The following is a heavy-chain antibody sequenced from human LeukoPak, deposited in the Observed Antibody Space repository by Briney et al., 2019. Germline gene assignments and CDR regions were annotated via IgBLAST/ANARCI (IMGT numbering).Heavy chain of an antibody. CDR3: ARDGLMGGYGMDV. CDR2: IYTSGST. V-gene: IGHV4-4*07. D-gene: IGHD3-16*01. CDR1: GGSIGIYY. Sequence: KPSETLSLTCTVSGGSIGIYYWSLIRQPAAKGLDWIGRIYTSGSTNYNPSLKSRVTMSVDTSKNQFSLKLSSVTAADTAVYYCARDGLMGGYGMDVWGQGTTVTVSS. J-gene: IGHJ6*02.